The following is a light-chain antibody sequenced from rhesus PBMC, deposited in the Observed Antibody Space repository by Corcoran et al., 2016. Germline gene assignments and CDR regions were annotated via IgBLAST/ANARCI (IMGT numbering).Light chain of an antibody. CDR1: SSDVGGYNY. Sequence: QSAPTQPPSVSWSPGKSVTISCTRTSSDVGGYNYVSWYQQHPGKAPKLMIYEVSKRPSGLSDRFSGSKSGNTASLTISGLQAEDEADYYCCSYTSSNAAVFGSGTKLTVL. V-gene: IGLV2S7*01. J-gene: IGLJ6*01. CDR3: CSYTSSNAAV. CDR2: EVS.